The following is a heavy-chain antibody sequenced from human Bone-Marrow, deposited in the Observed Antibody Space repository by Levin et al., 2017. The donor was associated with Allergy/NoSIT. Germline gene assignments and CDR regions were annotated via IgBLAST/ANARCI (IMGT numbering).Heavy chain of an antibody. V-gene: IGHV4-34*01. CDR3: ARGLGAAAGRRNYYYGMDG. J-gene: IGHJ6*02. CDR1: GGSFSGYY. D-gene: IGHD6-13*01. Sequence: SETLSLTCAVYGGSFSGYYWSWIRQPPGKGLEWIGEINHSGSTNYNPSLKSRVTIPVDTSKNQFSLKLSSVTAADTAVYYCARGLGAAAGRRNYYYGMDGWGQGTTVTVSS. CDR2: INHSGST.